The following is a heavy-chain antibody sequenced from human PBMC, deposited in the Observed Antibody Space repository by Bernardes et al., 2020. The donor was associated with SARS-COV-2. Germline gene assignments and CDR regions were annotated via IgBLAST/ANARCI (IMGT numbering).Heavy chain of an antibody. Sequence: SETLSLTCTVSGGSISSHYWSWIRQPPGKGLEWIGYISHSGSTNYNPSLQSRVTISMDTSKNHFSLKLSSVTAADTAVYYCARERFGYYYHYGMDVWGQGTTVTVSS. V-gene: IGHV4-59*11. CDR1: GGSISSHY. J-gene: IGHJ6*02. D-gene: IGHD3-10*01. CDR3: ARERFGYYYHYGMDV. CDR2: ISHSGST.